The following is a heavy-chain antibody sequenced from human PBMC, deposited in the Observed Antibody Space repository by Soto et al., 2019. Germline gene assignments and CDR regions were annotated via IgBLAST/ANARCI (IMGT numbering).Heavy chain of an antibody. CDR3: AKSEGSSSWYYYYGMDV. V-gene: IGHV3-23*01. J-gene: IGHJ6*02. CDR2: ISLGGRSI. Sequence: PGGSLRLSCAASGFTFRNYNMNWVRQVPGKGLEWVAQISLGGRSINYADSVKGRFTISRDNSKNTLYLQMNSLRAEDTAVYYCAKSEGSSSWYYYYGMDVWGQGTTVTVSS. D-gene: IGHD6-13*01. CDR1: GFTFRNYN.